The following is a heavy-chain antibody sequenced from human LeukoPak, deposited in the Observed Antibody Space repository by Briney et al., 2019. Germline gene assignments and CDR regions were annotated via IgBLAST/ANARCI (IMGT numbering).Heavy chain of an antibody. D-gene: IGHD6-13*01. Sequence: GGSLRLSCAASGFTFSSYWMTWVRQAPGKGLEWVANIKQDGSETFYVDSVKGRFTISRDNSKNTLYLQMNSLRAEDTAAYYCARGWVFDYWGQGTLVTVSS. J-gene: IGHJ4*02. CDR1: GFTFSSYW. V-gene: IGHV3-7*03. CDR3: ARGWVFDY. CDR2: IKQDGSET.